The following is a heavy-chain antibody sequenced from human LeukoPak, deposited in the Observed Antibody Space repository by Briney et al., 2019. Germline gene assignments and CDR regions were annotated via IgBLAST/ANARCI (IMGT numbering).Heavy chain of an antibody. V-gene: IGHV4-61*02. CDR3: ARDSPAAIGYYYHYYMDV. J-gene: IGHJ6*03. Sequence: SETLSLTCTVSGGSISSGSYYWSWIRQPAGKGLEWIGRIYTSGSTNYNPSLKSRVTISVDTSKNQFSLKLSSVTAADTAVYYCARDSPAAIGYYYHYYMDVWGKGTTVTVSS. CDR1: GGSISSGSYY. D-gene: IGHD2-2*02. CDR2: IYTSGST.